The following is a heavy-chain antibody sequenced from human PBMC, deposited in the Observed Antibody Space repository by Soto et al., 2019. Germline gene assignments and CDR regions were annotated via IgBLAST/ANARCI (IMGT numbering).Heavy chain of an antibody. CDR2: ISYDGSNK. CDR1: GFTFSSYA. Sequence: GESLKISCAASGFTFSSYAMHWVRQAPGKGLEWVAVISYDGSNKYYADSVKGRFTISRDNSKNTLYLQMNSLRAEDTAVYYCAREDPVTTGDWYFDLWGRGTLVTVSS. CDR3: AREDPVTTGDWYFDL. V-gene: IGHV3-30-3*01. D-gene: IGHD4-17*01. J-gene: IGHJ2*01.